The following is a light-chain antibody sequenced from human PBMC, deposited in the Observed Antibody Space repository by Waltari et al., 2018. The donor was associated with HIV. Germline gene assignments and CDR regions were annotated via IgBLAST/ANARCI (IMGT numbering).Light chain of an antibody. V-gene: IGKV1-27*01. J-gene: IGKJ2*01. CDR1: EDIRTF. CDR2: SAS. Sequence: DIQMTQSPSSLSASVGARVTITCRASEDIRTFLAWYQQKSGKVPKLLIYSASTLQSGVTARFSGGGSGTDFSLTINNLQPEDAGTYYCQKYNSAPRTFGRGTIVEI. CDR3: QKYNSAPRT.